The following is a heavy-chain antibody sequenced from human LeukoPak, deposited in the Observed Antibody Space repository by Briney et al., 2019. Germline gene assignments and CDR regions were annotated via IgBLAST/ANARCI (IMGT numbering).Heavy chain of an antibody. V-gene: IGHV1-2*06. CDR1: GYTFTGYY. Sequence: ASVKVSCKASGYTFTGYYMHWVRQAPGQGLEWMGRINPNSGGTNYAQKFQGRVTMTRDTSISTAYMGLSRLRSDDTAVYYCARSVDYDSSGYYSFDYWGQGTLVTVSS. CDR3: ARSVDYDSSGYYSFDY. CDR2: INPNSGGT. D-gene: IGHD3-22*01. J-gene: IGHJ4*02.